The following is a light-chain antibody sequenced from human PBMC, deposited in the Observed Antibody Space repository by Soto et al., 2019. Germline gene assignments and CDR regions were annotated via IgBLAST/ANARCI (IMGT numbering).Light chain of an antibody. Sequence: DILLTQSPSTLSASIGDRVTITCRTSQPINNWLAWYQQKPGKAPKLLIHKTSILESGVPSRFSGNGSGTEFTLTISSLQPGAVATYYCQQYKTTFGPGTKVDIE. CDR3: QQYKTT. J-gene: IGKJ3*01. CDR2: KTS. V-gene: IGKV1-5*03. CDR1: QPINNW.